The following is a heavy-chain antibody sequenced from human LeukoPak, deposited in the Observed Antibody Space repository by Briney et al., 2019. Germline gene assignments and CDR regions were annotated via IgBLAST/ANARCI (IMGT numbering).Heavy chain of an antibody. CDR1: GYTFTGYY. J-gene: IGHJ6*03. Sequence: ASVKVSCKASGYTFTGYYMHWVRQAPGQGLEWLGLINPTGTSRLYARKFQGRVTMTRDMSTTTDYLELSSLIPEDTAVYYCARDALGSGSYYNGQYYYYYYMDVWGKGTTVTISS. V-gene: IGHV1-46*01. D-gene: IGHD3-10*01. CDR2: INPTGTSR. CDR3: ARDALGSGSYYNGQYYYYYYMDV.